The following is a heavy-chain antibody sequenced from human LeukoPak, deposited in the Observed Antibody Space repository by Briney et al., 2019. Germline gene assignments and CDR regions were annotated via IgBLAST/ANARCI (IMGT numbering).Heavy chain of an antibody. D-gene: IGHD3-3*01. CDR1: GYSFTSYW. J-gene: IGHJ3*02. Sequence: GESLKISCKGSGYSFTSYWIGWVRQMPWKGLEWMGIIYPGDSDTRYSPSFQGQVTISADKSISTAYLQWSSLKASDTAMYYCARHPVLRFLEWLPPGAFDIWGQGTMVTVSS. CDR2: IYPGDSDT. CDR3: ARHPVLRFLEWLPPGAFDI. V-gene: IGHV5-51*01.